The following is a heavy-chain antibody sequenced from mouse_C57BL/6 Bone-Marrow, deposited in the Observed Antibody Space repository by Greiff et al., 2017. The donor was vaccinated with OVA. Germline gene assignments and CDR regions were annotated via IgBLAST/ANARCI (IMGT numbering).Heavy chain of an antibody. J-gene: IGHJ4*01. V-gene: IGHV5-4*01. CDR2: ISPGGSYT. CDR3: AREGRGEGVEY. CDR1: GFTFSSYA. Sequence: DVQLKESGAGLVKPGGSLKLSCAASGFTFSSYAMPWVRQTPEKRLEWVATISPGGSYTYYPDNVQGRFTISRDHANNNLYLQMSQLKSEDTAMYYSAREGRGEGVEYWGQGTSVTVSA.